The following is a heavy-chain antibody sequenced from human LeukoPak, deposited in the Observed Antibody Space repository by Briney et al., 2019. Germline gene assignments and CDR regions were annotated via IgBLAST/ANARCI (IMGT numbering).Heavy chain of an antibody. D-gene: IGHD4-17*01. CDR1: GGSVSSGSYY. CDR3: ARDGSAEAVTTTDANDAFDI. J-gene: IGHJ3*02. CDR2: IYYSGST. Sequence: PSETLSLTCTVSGGSVSSGSYYWSWIRQPPGKGLEWIGYIYYSGSTNYNPSLKSRVTISVDTSKNQFSLKLSSVTAADTAVYYCARDGSAEAVTTTDANDAFDIWGQGTMVTVSS. V-gene: IGHV4-61*01.